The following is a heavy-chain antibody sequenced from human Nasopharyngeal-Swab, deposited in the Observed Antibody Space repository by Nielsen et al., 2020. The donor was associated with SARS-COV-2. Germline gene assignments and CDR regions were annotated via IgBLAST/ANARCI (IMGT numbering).Heavy chain of an antibody. Sequence: GGSLRLSCAASGFTFSAYGMHWVRQAPGKGLDWVAFIWYDGSNKYYADSVKGRFTISRDNSNNTLSLQMNGLRAADTAVYYCATSRGGGAYNYVLDYWGQGTLVTVSS. CDR2: IWYDGSNK. CDR3: ATSRGGGAYNYVLDY. D-gene: IGHD3-16*01. CDR1: GFTFSAYG. V-gene: IGHV3-30*02. J-gene: IGHJ4*02.